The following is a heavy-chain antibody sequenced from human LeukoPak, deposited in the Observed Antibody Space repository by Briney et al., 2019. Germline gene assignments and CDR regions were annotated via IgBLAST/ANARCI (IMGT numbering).Heavy chain of an antibody. V-gene: IGHV1-3*01. CDR1: GYTFTTYA. CDR3: ARDYCSSTSCLFDY. D-gene: IGHD2-2*01. CDR2: INAGNGNT. Sequence: ASVKVSCKTSGYTFTTYAIHWVRQAPGQRLEWMGWINAGNGNTKYSQKFQGRITITRDTSASTAYMELSSLRSEDTAVYYCARDYCSSTSCLFDYWGQGPLVTVSS. J-gene: IGHJ4*02.